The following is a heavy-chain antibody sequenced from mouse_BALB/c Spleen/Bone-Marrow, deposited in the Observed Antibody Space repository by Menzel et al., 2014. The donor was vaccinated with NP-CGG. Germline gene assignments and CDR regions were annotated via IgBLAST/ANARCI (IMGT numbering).Heavy chain of an antibody. Sequence: EVKLMESGPELVKPGASVKVSCKASGYAFTSYNMYWVKQRHGKNLEWIGYIDPYNGGTSYNQNFKGKATLTVDKSSGTAYMHLNSLTFEDSAVYYCAREGYFAWFAYWGQGTLVTVSA. CDR1: GYAFTSYN. V-gene: IGHV1S135*01. J-gene: IGHJ3*01. CDR3: AREGYFAWFAY. CDR2: IDPYNGGT.